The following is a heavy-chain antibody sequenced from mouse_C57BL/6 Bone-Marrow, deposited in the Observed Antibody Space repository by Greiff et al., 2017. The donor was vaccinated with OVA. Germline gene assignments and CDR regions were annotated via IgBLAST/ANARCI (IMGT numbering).Heavy chain of an antibody. Sequence: VKLKESGPGLVQPSLSLSITCTVSGFSLTSYGVHWVRQPPGKGLEWLGVIWSGGSTDYNAAFISRLSISKDNSKSQVFFKMNSLQADDTAIYYCAKGGWFAYWGQGTLVTVSA. D-gene: IGHD1-1*02. V-gene: IGHV2-4*01. CDR3: AKGGWFAY. CDR1: GFSLTSYG. CDR2: IWSGGST. J-gene: IGHJ3*01.